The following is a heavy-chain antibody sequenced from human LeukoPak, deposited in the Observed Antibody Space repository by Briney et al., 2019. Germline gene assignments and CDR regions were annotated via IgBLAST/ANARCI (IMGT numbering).Heavy chain of an antibody. J-gene: IGHJ4*02. CDR3: ARAGEGKWLQSDY. D-gene: IGHD5-24*01. V-gene: IGHV3-21*04. CDR1: GFTFSSYS. CDR2: ISSSSSYI. Sequence: PGGSLRLSCAASGFTFSSYSMNWVRQAPGKGLEWVSSISSSSSYIYYADSVKGRFTISRDTAKNSLYLQMNSLRAEDTAVYYCARAGEGKWLQSDYWGQGTLVTVSS.